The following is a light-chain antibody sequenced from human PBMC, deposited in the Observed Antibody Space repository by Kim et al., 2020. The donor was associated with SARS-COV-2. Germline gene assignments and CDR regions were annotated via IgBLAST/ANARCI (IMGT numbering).Light chain of an antibody. CDR2: KVS. V-gene: IGKV2-30*02. J-gene: IGKJ2*01. CDR3: MKGTQWPYT. CDR1: RSLVQSDGNTY. Sequence: ASNACRSSRSLVQSDGNTYLNGFQQRPGQSPRSLIYKVSNRDSGVPDRFSGSGSGTDFALKISRVEAEDVGVYYYCMKGTQWPYTFGQGTKLEI.